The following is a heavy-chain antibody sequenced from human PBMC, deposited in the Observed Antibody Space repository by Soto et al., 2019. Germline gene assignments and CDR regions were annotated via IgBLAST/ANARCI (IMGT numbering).Heavy chain of an antibody. J-gene: IGHJ6*03. D-gene: IGHD4-4*01. V-gene: IGHV1-69*02. CDR2: IIPILGIA. Sequence: ASVKVSCKASGGTFSSYTISWVRQAPGQGLEWMGRIIPILGIANYAQKFQGRVTITADKSTSTAYMELSSLRSEDTAVYYCASTTGRVTTAYYYYYMDVWGKGTTVTVSS. CDR3: ASTTGRVTTAYYYYYMDV. CDR1: GGTFSSYT.